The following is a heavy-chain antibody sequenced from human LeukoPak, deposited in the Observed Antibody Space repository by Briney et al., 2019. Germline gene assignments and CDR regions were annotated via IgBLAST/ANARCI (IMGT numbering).Heavy chain of an antibody. CDR3: ARHSNGGCTSTRCHIDY. J-gene: IGHJ4*02. CDR1: GDSISSRSYY. CDR2: IYYSGST. Sequence: SETLTLTCSVSGDSISSRSYYWGWIRQPPGKGLEWIGTIYYSGSTYYNPSLKSRVTMSVDTSKNQFSLKLSSVTTTDTAVYYCARHSNGGCTSTRCHIDYWGQGTLVTVSS. D-gene: IGHD2-2*01. V-gene: IGHV4-39*01.